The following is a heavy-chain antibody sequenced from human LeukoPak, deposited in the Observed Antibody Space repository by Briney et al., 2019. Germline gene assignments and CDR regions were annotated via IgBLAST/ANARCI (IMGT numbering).Heavy chain of an antibody. D-gene: IGHD6-19*01. CDR1: GYTFTGYY. V-gene: IGHV7-4-1*02. CDR2: INTNTGNP. CDR3: ARTYKEGYSGGWYTSGKPLVPSSAEYFQH. J-gene: IGHJ1*01. Sequence: ASVKVSCKASGYTFTGYYMHWVRQAPGQGLEWMGWINTNTGNPTYAQGLTGRFVFSLDTSVSTAYLQISSLKAEDTAVYYCARTYKEGYSGGWYTSGKPLVPSSAEYFQHWGQGTLVTVSS.